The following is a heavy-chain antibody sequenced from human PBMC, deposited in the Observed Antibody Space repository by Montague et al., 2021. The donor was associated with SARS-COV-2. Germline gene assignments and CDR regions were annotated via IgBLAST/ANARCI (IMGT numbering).Heavy chain of an antibody. J-gene: IGHJ4*02. CDR3: ARAYYTGLYPFDY. CDR1: GFTFSGYA. Sequence: SLRLSCAASGFTFSGYAMHWVHQAPGKGLVWISRIHYDGSSTNYADSVKGRFTIFRDTAKNTLYLQMNSLRAEDTAVYYCARAYYTGLYPFDYWGQGTLVTVSS. D-gene: IGHD2-8*02. V-gene: IGHV3-74*01. CDR2: IHYDGSST.